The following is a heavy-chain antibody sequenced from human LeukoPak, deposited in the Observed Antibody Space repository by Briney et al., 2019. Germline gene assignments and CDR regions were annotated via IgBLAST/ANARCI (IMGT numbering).Heavy chain of an antibody. J-gene: IGHJ4*02. CDR1: GGSISSYY. D-gene: IGHD2-15*01. CDR2: ISHSGGT. Sequence: SETLSLTCTVSGGSISSYYWSWIRQPPGKGLEWIGYISHSGGTNYNPSLKSRVTISVDTSKNQFSLKLSSVTAADTAVYYCATDLLFGGRRLVHWGQGTLVTASS. V-gene: IGHV4-59*01. CDR3: ATDLLFGGRRLVH.